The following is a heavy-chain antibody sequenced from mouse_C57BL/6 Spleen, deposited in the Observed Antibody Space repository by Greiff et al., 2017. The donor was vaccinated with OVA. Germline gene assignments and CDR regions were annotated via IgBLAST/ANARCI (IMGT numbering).Heavy chain of an antibody. Sequence: VKVVESGPELVKPGASVKISCKASGYAFSSSWMNWVKQRPGKGLEWIGRIYPGDGDTNYNGKFKGKATLTADKSSSTAYIQLSSLTSEDSAVYFCARPAYYDYDEGFAYWGQGTLVTVSA. J-gene: IGHJ3*01. V-gene: IGHV1-82*01. CDR2: IYPGDGDT. D-gene: IGHD2-4*01. CDR3: ARPAYYDYDEGFAY. CDR1: GYAFSSSW.